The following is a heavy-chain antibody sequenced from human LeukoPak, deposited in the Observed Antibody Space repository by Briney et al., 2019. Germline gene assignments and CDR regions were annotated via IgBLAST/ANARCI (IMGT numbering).Heavy chain of an antibody. D-gene: IGHD2-2*01. CDR2: IKQDGRER. CDR1: GFTLSSFW. J-gene: IGHJ4*02. CDR3: ARHPEPGYCSSTSCHESYFDY. Sequence: GGSLRLSCAASGFTLSSFWMSWVRQTPGKGLEWVANIKQDGRERYYVDSVKGRFTISRDNARNSLYLQMNSLRAEDTAVYYCARHPEPGYCSSTSCHESYFDYWGQGTLVTVSS. V-gene: IGHV3-7*01.